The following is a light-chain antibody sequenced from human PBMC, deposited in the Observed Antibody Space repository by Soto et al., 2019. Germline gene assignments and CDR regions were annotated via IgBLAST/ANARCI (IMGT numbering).Light chain of an antibody. CDR2: DAS. Sequence: DIHITHSPSTLSASVGDRVTITCRASQSISSWLAWYQQKPGKAPKLLIFDASTLQTGVPSRFGGGGSGTEFTLTISGLQPDDFATYYCQQYNSYSPWTFGPGTKVDIK. V-gene: IGKV1-5*01. CDR1: QSISSW. CDR3: QQYNSYSPWT. J-gene: IGKJ1*01.